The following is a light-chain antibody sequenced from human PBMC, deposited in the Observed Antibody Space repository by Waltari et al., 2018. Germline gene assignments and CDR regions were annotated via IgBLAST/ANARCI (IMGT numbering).Light chain of an antibody. J-gene: IGLJ1*01. Sequence: QSVLTQPPSVSGAPGQRVTISCTGSSSNIGSGSDVHWYQQLPGTATKVLIYGDSNRPSGVPDRISGSKSGTSASLVITGLQTEDEADYYCQSYDSSLSGYVFGTGTKVTVL. CDR2: GDS. CDR1: SSNIGSGSD. V-gene: IGLV1-40*01. CDR3: QSYDSSLSGYV.